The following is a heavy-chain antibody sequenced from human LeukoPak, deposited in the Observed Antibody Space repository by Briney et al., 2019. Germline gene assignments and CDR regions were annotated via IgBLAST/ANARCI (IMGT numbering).Heavy chain of an antibody. CDR1: GFIFSIYG. J-gene: IGHJ4*02. V-gene: IGHV3-64*01. Sequence: GGSLRLSCAASGFIFSIYGMHWVRQAPGKGLEYVSAISSNGGSTYYANSVKGRFTISRDNSKNTLYLQMGSLRAEDMAVYYCAKGHDMIRGLIDYWGQGTLVTVSS. CDR2: ISSNGGST. CDR3: AKGHDMIRGLIDY. D-gene: IGHD3-10*01.